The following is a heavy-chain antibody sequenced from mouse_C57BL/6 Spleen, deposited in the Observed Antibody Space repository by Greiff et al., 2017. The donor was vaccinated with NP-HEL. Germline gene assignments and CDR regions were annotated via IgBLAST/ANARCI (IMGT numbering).Heavy chain of an antibody. CDR3: ARPYYYGSSYEYFDV. CDR2: INPYNGDT. CDR1: GYSFTGYF. Sequence: EVQGVESGPELVKPGDSVKISCKASGYSFTGYFMNWVMQSHGKSLEWIGRINPYNGDTFYNQKFKGKATLTVDKSSSTAHMELRSLTSEDSAVYYCARPYYYGSSYEYFDVWGTGTTVTVSS. V-gene: IGHV1-20*01. D-gene: IGHD1-1*01. J-gene: IGHJ1*03.